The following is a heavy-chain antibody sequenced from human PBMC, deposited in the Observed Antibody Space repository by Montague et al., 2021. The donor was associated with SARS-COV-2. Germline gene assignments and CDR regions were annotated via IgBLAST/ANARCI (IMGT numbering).Heavy chain of an antibody. CDR3: AIPMVRGFSRAFDI. V-gene: IGHV4-34*01. J-gene: IGHJ3*02. CDR2: INHSGST. CDR1: GGSFSGYY. D-gene: IGHD3-10*01. Sequence: SETLFLTCAVYGGSFSGYYWSWIRQPPGKGLEWIGEINHSGSTNXXPSLKSRVTISVDTSKNQFSLKLSSVTAADTAAYYCAIPMVRGFSRAFDIWGQGTMVTVSS.